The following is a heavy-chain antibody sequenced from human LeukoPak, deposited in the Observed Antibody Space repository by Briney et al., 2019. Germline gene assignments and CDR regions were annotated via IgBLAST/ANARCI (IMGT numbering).Heavy chain of an antibody. CDR2: IYSSGST. J-gene: IGHJ4*02. Sequence: ETLSLTCAVSGGSISSSHHYWGWVRQPPGKGLEWIGSIYSSGSTYYNSSLRTRVTISLDKSKNQFSLKLTSVTAADTAVYYCARVIRTTGYYSNPKSGSFDFWGQGTLVTVSS. D-gene: IGHD3-9*01. V-gene: IGHV4-39*01. CDR1: GGSISSSHHY. CDR3: ARVIRTTGYYSNPKSGSFDF.